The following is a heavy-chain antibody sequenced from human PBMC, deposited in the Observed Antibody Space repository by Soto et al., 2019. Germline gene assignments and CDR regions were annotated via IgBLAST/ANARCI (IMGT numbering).Heavy chain of an antibody. Sequence: SETLSLTCTVSGGSISSGGYYWSWIRQHPGKGLEWIGYIYYSGSTYYNPSLKSRVTISVDTSKNQFSLKLSSVTAADTAVYYCARVCYYDSSGYLDYWGQGTLVTVSS. CDR1: GGSISSGGYY. V-gene: IGHV4-31*03. D-gene: IGHD3-22*01. CDR3: ARVCYYDSSGYLDY. J-gene: IGHJ4*02. CDR2: IYYSGST.